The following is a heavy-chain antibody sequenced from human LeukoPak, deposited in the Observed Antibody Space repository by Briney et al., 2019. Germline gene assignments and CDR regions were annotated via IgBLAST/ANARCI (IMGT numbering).Heavy chain of an antibody. J-gene: IGHJ6*03. D-gene: IGHD5-12*01. V-gene: IGHV4-4*09. CDR1: GPSISSYY. CDR2: IYTSGST. Sequence: PSEPLSLTCTVSGPSISSYYWRWLPHPPGKRLEGVGYIYTSGSTNYHPALKSRVTISVDTSKNHLSLKLSSVTAADTAVYYCARHGYSGYGALLYHHQYMDVWGKGTTVTVSS. CDR3: ARHGYSGYGALLYHHQYMDV.